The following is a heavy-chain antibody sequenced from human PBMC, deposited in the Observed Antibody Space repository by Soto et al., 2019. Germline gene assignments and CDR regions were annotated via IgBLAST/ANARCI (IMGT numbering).Heavy chain of an antibody. V-gene: IGHV1-3*01. D-gene: IGHD6-13*01. CDR3: ARGRFAAVPKPPDVFDY. CDR1: GYTFTSYA. Sequence: GASVKVSCKASGYTFTSYAMHWVRQAPGQRLEWMGWINAGNGNTKYSQKFQGRVTITRDTSASTAYMELSSLRSEDTAVYYCARGRFAAVPKPPDVFDYWGQGTLVTVSS. CDR2: INAGNGNT. J-gene: IGHJ4*02.